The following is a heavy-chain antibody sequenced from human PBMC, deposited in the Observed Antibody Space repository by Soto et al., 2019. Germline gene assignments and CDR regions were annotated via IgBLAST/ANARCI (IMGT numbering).Heavy chain of an antibody. CDR3: AGTTSHQWYYMDV. D-gene: IGHD1-7*01. V-gene: IGHV6-1*01. CDR2: TYYRSRWYN. CDR1: GDSVSSNSAA. J-gene: IGHJ6*03. Sequence: QVQLQESGPGLVKPSQTLSLTCAISGDSVSSNSAAWNWIRLSPSRGLEWLARTYYRSRWYNDYAVSVRSRITVNPDTSKNQFSLQVTSVTPEDTAVYYCAGTTSHQWYYMDVWGKGTTVTVSS.